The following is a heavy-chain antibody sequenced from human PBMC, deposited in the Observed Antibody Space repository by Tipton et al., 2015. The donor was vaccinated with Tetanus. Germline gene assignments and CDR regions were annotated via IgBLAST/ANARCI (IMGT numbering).Heavy chain of an antibody. CDR1: GALITTGGYS. CDR2: IYQTDST. D-gene: IGHD5-12*01. J-gene: IGHJ3*01. V-gene: IGHV4-30-2*01. Sequence: GLVKPSQTLSLTCNVSGALITTGGYSWGWIRQPPGQGLEWLGYIYQTDSTYYNPSVRSRLTLSLRRSKNQVSLKLSSVTAADTAGYYCVRGRGLGAYSFGFEYWGQGTMVTVSS. CDR3: VRGRGLGAYSFGFEY.